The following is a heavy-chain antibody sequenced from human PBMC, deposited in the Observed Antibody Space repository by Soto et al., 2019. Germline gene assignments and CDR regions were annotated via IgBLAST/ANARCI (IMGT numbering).Heavy chain of an antibody. D-gene: IGHD1-26*01. V-gene: IGHV3-33*01. CDR1: GFTFSGLG. CDR2: IRYDGSNI. J-gene: IGHJ4*02. Sequence: QVQLVESGGGVVQPGRSLRLSCAASGFTFSGLGMHWVRQAPGKGLAWVAVIRYDGSNIYYAVAVKGRFTISRDNSKETLDLKMDSLRADDTAVYYCARDRVGHTTFFGYFYYWGQGTMVTVSS. CDR3: ARDRVGHTTFFGYFYY.